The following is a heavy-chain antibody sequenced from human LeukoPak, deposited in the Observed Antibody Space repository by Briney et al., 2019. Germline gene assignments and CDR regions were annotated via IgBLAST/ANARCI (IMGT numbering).Heavy chain of an antibody. CDR2: IYYSGST. V-gene: IGHV4-39*07. Sequence: SETLSLTCTVSGGSISSSSYYWGWIRQPPGKGLEWIGSIYYSGSTYYNPSLKSRVTISVDTSKNQFSLKLSSVTAADTAVYYCARESIAARSGDDYWGQGTLVTVSS. J-gene: IGHJ4*02. CDR1: GGSISSSSYY. D-gene: IGHD6-6*01. CDR3: ARESIAARSGDDY.